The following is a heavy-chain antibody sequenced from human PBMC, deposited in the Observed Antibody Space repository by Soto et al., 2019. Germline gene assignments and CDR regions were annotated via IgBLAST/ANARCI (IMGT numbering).Heavy chain of an antibody. CDR1: GGFVSRNNR. CDR2: VYHTGST. CDR3: TTALKSLAGRFDP. D-gene: IGHD3-16*01. J-gene: IGHJ5*02. Sequence: PSGTRPLTCAVSGGFVSRNNRRTWVRQPPGKGLQWIGEVYHTGSTHSNPSLKGRVTMSVDKSKNQFSLNLTSVTAADTAVYYCTTALKSLAGRFDPWGQGTLVTVSS. V-gene: IGHV4-4*02.